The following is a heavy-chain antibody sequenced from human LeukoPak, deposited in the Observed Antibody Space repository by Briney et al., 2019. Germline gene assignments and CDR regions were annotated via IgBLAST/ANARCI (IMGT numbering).Heavy chain of an antibody. J-gene: IGHJ5*02. Sequence: SGSTLVNPTQTLTLTCTFSGFSLSTSGVGVGWIRQPPGKALEWLALIYWDDDKRYSPSLKSRLTITKDTSKNQVVLTMTNMDPVDTATYYCAHIALLWFGKFGNWFDPWGQGTLVTVSS. V-gene: IGHV2-5*02. CDR1: GFSLSTSGVG. CDR3: AHIALLWFGKFGNWFDP. D-gene: IGHD3-10*01. CDR2: IYWDDDK.